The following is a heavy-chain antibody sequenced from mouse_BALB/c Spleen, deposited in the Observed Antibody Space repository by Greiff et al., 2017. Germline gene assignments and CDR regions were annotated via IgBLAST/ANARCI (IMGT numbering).Heavy chain of an antibody. CDR3: ARSGPDGYSWYFDV. V-gene: IGHV2-2*02. D-gene: IGHD2-3*01. Sequence: VQLQQSGPGLVAPSQSLSITCTVSGFSLTSYGVHWVRQSPGKGLEWLGVIWSGGSTDYNAAFISRLSISKDNSKSQVFFKMNSLQANDTAIYYCARSGPDGYSWYFDVWGAGTTVTVSS. J-gene: IGHJ1*01. CDR1: GFSLTSYG. CDR2: IWSGGST.